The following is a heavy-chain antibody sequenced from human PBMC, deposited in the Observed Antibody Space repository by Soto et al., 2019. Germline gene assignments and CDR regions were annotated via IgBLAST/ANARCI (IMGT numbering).Heavy chain of an antibody. D-gene: IGHD4-17*01. J-gene: IGHJ4*02. Sequence: EVQLLESGGGLVQPGGFLRLSCAASGFTFSSYAMSWVRQAPGKGLEWVSAISGSGGSTYYADSVKGRFTISRDNSKNTLYLQMNSLRAEDTAVYYCAKATYDYGGPGHFDYWGQGTLVTVSS. CDR2: ISGSGGST. CDR1: GFTFSSYA. CDR3: AKATYDYGGPGHFDY. V-gene: IGHV3-23*01.